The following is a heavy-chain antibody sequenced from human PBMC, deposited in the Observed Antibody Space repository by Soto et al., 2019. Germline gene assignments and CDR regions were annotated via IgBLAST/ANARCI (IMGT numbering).Heavy chain of an antibody. V-gene: IGHV5-51*01. Sequence: GESLKISCKGSGYSFTSYWIGWVRQMPGKGLELMGIIYPGDSDTRYSPSFQGQVTISADKSISTAYLQWSSLKASDTAMYYCARLRSGSYSFFYYYGMDVWGQGTTVTVSS. D-gene: IGHD1-26*01. CDR2: IYPGDSDT. CDR1: GYSFTSYW. J-gene: IGHJ6*02. CDR3: ARLRSGSYSFFYYYGMDV.